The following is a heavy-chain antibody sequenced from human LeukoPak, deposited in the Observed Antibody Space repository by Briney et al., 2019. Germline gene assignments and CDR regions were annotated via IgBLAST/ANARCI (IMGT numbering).Heavy chain of an antibody. CDR1: GYSITSGYY. Sequence: SETLSLTCDAFGYSITSGYYWGWIRQPPGKGLEWIGSISQYGTTSYDPSLKSRVIMSVDTSKNQFSLKLTSVTAADTAVYYCARTSTTLTWGQGILVTVSS. J-gene: IGHJ4*02. CDR2: ISQYGTT. D-gene: IGHD4-11*01. V-gene: IGHV4-38-2*01. CDR3: ARTSTTLT.